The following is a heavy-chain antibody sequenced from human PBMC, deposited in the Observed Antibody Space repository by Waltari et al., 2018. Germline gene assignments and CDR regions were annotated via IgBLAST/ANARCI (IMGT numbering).Heavy chain of an antibody. CDR2: NSSSSSYI. J-gene: IGHJ4*02. D-gene: IGHD6-19*01. Sequence: EVQLVESGGGLVKPGGSLRLSCAASGFPFSAYGSTCVRQAPGKGREVVSSNSSSSSYIYYADSVKGRFTISRDNAKNSLYLQMNSLRAEDTAVYYCARHYVGLGSGWYSFDYWGQGTLVTVSS. V-gene: IGHV3-21*01. CDR3: ARHYVGLGSGWYSFDY. CDR1: GFPFSAYG.